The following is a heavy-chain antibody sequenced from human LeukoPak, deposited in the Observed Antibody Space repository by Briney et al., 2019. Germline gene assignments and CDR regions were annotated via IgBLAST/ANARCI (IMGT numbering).Heavy chain of an antibody. CDR1: GFTFSSYA. Sequence: GGSLRPSCAASGFTFSSYAMSWVRQARGKGLEWVSVINDSGGSTYYADSVKGRFTISRDNSKNTLYLQMNGLRAEDTAVYYCARQPTWAFPNFAYWGQGTLVTVSS. V-gene: IGHV3-23*01. CDR2: INDSGGST. J-gene: IGHJ4*02. D-gene: IGHD1-26*01. CDR3: ARQPTWAFPNFAY.